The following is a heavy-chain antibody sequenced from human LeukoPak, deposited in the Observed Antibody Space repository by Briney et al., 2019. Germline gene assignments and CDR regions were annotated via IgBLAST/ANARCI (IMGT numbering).Heavy chain of an antibody. V-gene: IGHV1-46*01. Sequence: ASVKVSCKASGGTFSSYAISWVRQAPGQGLEWMGIINPSGGSTSYAQKFQGRVTMPRDASTSTVYMELSSLRSEDTAVYYCARGRAAGSGWPFDYWGQGTLVTVSS. CDR2: INPSGGST. CDR1: GGTFSSYA. J-gene: IGHJ4*02. D-gene: IGHD6-19*01. CDR3: ARGRAAGSGWPFDY.